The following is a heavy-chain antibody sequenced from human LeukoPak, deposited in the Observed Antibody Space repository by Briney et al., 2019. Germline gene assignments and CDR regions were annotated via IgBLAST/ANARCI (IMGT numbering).Heavy chain of an antibody. CDR2: ISSNGGST. CDR3: ARDGGGRDYEGYFDY. Sequence: GGSLRLSCAASGFTFSSYSMHWVRQAPGKGLEYVSAISSNGGSTYYANSVKGRFTISRDNSKNTLYLQMGSLRAEEMAVYYCARDGGGRDYEGYFDYWGQGTLVTVSS. CDR1: GFTFSSYS. D-gene: IGHD1-26*01. V-gene: IGHV3-64*01. J-gene: IGHJ4*02.